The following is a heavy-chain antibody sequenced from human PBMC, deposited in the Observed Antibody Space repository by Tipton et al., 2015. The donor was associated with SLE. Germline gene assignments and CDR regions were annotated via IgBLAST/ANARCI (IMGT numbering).Heavy chain of an antibody. D-gene: IGHD3-9*01. J-gene: IGHJ6*03. Sequence: TLSLTCAVYGGSFSGYYGSWIRQPPGKGLEWIGEINHSGSTNYNPSLKSRVTISVDTSRNQFSLKLSSVSAADTAVYYCARGSLGRHYDIVTGHTYYYFYYMDVWGKGTTVTVSS. CDR3: ARGSLGRHYDIVTGHTYYYFYYMDV. CDR2: INHSGST. V-gene: IGHV4-34*01. CDR1: GGSFSGYY.